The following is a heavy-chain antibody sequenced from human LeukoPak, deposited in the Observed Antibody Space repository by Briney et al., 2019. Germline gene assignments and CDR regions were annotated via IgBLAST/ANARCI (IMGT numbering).Heavy chain of an antibody. CDR3: ARGIDYGDSYFDY. J-gene: IGHJ4*02. Sequence: SETLSLTCAVYGGSFSGYYWSWIRQPPGKGLEWIGEINHSGSTNYNPSLKSRVTISVDTSKNQFSLKLSSVTAADTAVYYCARGIDYGDSYFDYWGQGTLVTVSS. CDR1: GGSFSGYY. CDR2: INHSGST. V-gene: IGHV4-34*01. D-gene: IGHD4-17*01.